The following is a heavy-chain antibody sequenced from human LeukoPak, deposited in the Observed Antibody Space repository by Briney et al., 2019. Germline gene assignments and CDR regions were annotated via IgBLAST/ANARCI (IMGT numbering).Heavy chain of an antibody. V-gene: IGHV4-61*01. Sequence: SETLSLTCTVSGDSVSGISFYWSWIRQPPGKGLQYIGYIQYSGSTNYNPSLKSRVTISVDTSKNQFSLKLSSVTAADAAVYYCARYYDRSGYWSTPHFDYWGQGTLVTVSS. CDR1: GDSVSGISFY. J-gene: IGHJ4*02. CDR3: ARYYDRSGYWSTPHFDY. CDR2: IQYSGST. D-gene: IGHD3-22*01.